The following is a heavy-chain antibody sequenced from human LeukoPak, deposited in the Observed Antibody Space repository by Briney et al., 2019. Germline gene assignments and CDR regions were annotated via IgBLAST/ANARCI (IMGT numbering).Heavy chain of an antibody. V-gene: IGHV4-39*01. CDR2: IYYSGST. Sequence: TSETLSLTCTVSGGSISSSSYYWGWIRQPPGKGLEWIGSIYYSGSTYYNPSLKSRVTISVDTSKNQFSLKLSSVTAADTAVYYCARTQPVAGHDYWGQGNLVTVSS. CDR3: ARTQPVAGHDY. D-gene: IGHD6-19*01. J-gene: IGHJ4*02. CDR1: GGSISSSSYY.